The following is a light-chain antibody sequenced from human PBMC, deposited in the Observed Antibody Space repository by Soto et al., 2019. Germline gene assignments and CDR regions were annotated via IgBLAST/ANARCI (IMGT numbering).Light chain of an antibody. J-gene: IGKJ5*01. CDR3: QQYNNWPPLT. V-gene: IGKV3-15*01. CDR1: QSVSSN. Sequence: EIVMTQSPATLSVSPGERATLSCRASQSVSSNLAWYQQKPGQAPRLLIYGAATRATGIPARFSGSRSGTEFTLTISSLQSEDFAVYYCQQYNNWPPLTFGQGTRLEIK. CDR2: GAA.